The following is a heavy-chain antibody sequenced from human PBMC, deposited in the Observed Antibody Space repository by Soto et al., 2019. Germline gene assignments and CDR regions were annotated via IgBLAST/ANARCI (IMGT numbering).Heavy chain of an antibody. CDR3: ARDQGDG. Sequence: QVQLVESGGGVVQPGRSLRLSCAASGFSFSSYGMHWVRQAPGKGLEWLAVIWYDGSDKYYADSVKGRFTISRDNSKNKLYLQMNSLIAEDTAVYYCARDQGDGWGQGTLVTVSS. J-gene: IGHJ4*02. CDR2: IWYDGSDK. V-gene: IGHV3-33*01. CDR1: GFSFSSYG. D-gene: IGHD2-21*02.